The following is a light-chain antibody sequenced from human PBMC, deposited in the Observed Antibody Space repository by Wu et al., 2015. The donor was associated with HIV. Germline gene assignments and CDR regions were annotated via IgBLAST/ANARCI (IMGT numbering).Light chain of an antibody. J-gene: IGKJ4*01. CDR2: GAS. CDR1: QSVSSN. Sequence: EIVMTQSPATLSASPGERATLSCRASQSVSSNLAWYQQKPGQAPRLLIYGASTRATGIPARFSGSGSGTEFTLTISSMQSEDFAVYYCQQYNNWPPLTFGGGTKVEI. CDR3: QQYNNWPPLT. V-gene: IGKV3-15*01.